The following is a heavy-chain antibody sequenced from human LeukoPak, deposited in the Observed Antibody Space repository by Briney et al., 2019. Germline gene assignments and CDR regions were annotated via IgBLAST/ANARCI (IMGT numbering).Heavy chain of an antibody. J-gene: IGHJ3*02. Sequence: GGSLRLSCAASGFTFNTYWMHWVRQAPGKGLVWVSSINADGSSTSYADSMKGRFTISRDNAKNTLYLQMNSLRAEDTAVYYCAKGGTTVVLFSDAFGIWGQGTMVTVSS. V-gene: IGHV3-74*01. CDR2: INADGSST. D-gene: IGHD4-23*01. CDR1: GFTFNTYW. CDR3: AKGGTTVVLFSDAFGI.